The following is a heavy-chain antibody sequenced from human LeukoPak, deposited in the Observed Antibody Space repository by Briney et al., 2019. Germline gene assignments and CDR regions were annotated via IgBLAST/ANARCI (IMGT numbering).Heavy chain of an antibody. CDR2: INANSGDT. CDR1: GYTFTGYY. V-gene: IGHV1-2*02. J-gene: IGHJ4*02. D-gene: IGHD3-22*01. Sequence: ASVKVSCKASGYTFTGYYMHWVRQAPGQGLEWMGWINANSGDTKYARKFQGRVTMTRDTSISTAYMELSRLRSDDTAMYYCAREISGYSDSWGQGTLVTVSS. CDR3: AREISGYSDS.